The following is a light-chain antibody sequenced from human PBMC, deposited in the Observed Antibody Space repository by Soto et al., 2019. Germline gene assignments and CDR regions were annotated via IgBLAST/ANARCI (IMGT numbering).Light chain of an antibody. Sequence: MTQSPSSVSASVGDRVTITCRASQRIYTNLAWYQHTPGQAPRLLISGASTGATGLPSRFSGSGSGTDFTLTIDSLQSEDVAVYYCQQYHHWPVTFGGGTKVDIK. J-gene: IGKJ4*01. V-gene: IGKV3-15*01. CDR3: QQYHHWPVT. CDR1: QRIYTN. CDR2: GAS.